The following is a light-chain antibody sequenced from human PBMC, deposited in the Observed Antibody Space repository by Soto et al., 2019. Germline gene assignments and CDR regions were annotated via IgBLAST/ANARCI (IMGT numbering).Light chain of an antibody. V-gene: IGKV3-15*01. J-gene: IGKJ4*01. CDR2: AAS. Sequence: EIVLTQSAGTLSLSPGERATLSCRASQSVSSSYLAWYQQKPGQPPRLLIYAASTRATDVPARFSGGGSETEFTLTISSLQSEDFAVYYCQQYNNWPLTFGGGTKVDIK. CDR1: QSVSSSY. CDR3: QQYNNWPLT.